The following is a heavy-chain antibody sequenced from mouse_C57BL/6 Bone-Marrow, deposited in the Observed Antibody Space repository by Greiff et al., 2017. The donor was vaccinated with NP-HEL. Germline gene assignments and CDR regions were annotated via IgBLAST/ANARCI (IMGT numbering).Heavy chain of an antibody. D-gene: IGHD2-5*01. CDR2: ISYDGSN. CDR3: ARSRSNCPFAY. CDR1: GYSITSGYY. Sequence: DVQLQESGPGLVKPSQSLSLTCSVTGYSITSGYYWNWIRQFPGNKLEWMGYISYDGSNNYNPSLKNRISITRDTSKNQFFLKLNSVTTEDTATYYCARSRSNCPFAYWGQGTLVTVSA. V-gene: IGHV3-6*01. J-gene: IGHJ3*01.